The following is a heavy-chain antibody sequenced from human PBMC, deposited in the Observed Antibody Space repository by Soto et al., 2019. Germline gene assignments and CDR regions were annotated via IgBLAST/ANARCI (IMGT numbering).Heavy chain of an antibody. V-gene: IGHV3-33*01. J-gene: IGHJ6*02. CDR3: ARDRLVPYGYGMDV. CDR1: GVTFRIYG. D-gene: IGHD2-2*01. CDR2: IWFDGSKK. Sequence: PGGSLRLSCAASGVTFRIYGVHWVRQAPGKGLEWVALIWFDGSKKYYVDSVKGRFAVSRDNSKNTLYLQMNSLRVEDTAVYYCARDRLVPYGYGMDVWGQGTTVTVSS.